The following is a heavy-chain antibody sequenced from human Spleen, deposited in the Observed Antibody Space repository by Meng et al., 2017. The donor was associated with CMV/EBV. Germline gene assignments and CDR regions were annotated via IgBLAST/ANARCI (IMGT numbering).Heavy chain of an antibody. J-gene: IGHJ3*02. CDR3: ARDPRLQTTSFFTWSAFDI. D-gene: IGHD1-1*01. Sequence: SSSNHYGGWIRQPPGKGLEWIGSIFYSGGTYYNPSLKSRVTILVDMSKNQFSLKLSSVIAVDTAVYYCARDPRLQTTSFFTWSAFDIWGQGTMVTVSS. CDR2: IFYSGGT. CDR1: SSSNHY. V-gene: IGHV4-39*07.